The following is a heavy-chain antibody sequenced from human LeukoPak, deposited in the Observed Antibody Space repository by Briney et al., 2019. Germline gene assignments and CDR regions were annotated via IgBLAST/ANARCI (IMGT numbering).Heavy chain of an antibody. CDR2: IYYSGST. D-gene: IGHD3-10*01. CDR1: GGSISSYY. Sequence: SETLSLTCTVSGGSISSYYWSWIRQPPGKGLEWIGYIYYSGSTNYNPSLKSRVTISVDTSKNQFSLKLSSVTAADTAVYYCARCRSGITMVRGVINYYYYMDVWGKGTTVTISS. CDR3: ARCRSGITMVRGVINYYYYMDV. V-gene: IGHV4-59*12. J-gene: IGHJ6*03.